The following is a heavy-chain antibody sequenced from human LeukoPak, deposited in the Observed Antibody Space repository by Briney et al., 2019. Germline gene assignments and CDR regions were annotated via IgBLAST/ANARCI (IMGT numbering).Heavy chain of an antibody. Sequence: SGGSLRLSCTVSGFTVSSNSMSWVRQAPGKGLEWVSTISASGADTYYADSVRGRLTISRDNSRNALYLQLSRLRVDDTAFYYCPKPLLTPGNWGPGTLVTVSS. D-gene: IGHD4-23*01. CDR1: GFTVSSNS. J-gene: IGHJ4*02. CDR2: ISASGADT. V-gene: IGHV3-23*01. CDR3: PKPLLTPGN.